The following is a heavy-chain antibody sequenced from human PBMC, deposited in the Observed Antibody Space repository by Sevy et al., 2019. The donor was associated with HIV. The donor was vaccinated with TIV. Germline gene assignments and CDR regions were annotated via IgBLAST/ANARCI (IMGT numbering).Heavy chain of an antibody. V-gene: IGHV3-13*01. J-gene: IGHJ5*02. D-gene: IGHD3-10*01. CDR3: VRGNNLGELGYWFDP. CDR1: GFTFISYD. Sequence: GGSRKLSLAAPGFTFISYDSHGFRQFTGQVLNGSSVMGIAGDTFYPGSVKGRFTISRENARNSLDLQMNSLRAGDTAVYYCVRGNNLGELGYWFDPWGQGTLVTVSS. CDR2: MGIAGDT.